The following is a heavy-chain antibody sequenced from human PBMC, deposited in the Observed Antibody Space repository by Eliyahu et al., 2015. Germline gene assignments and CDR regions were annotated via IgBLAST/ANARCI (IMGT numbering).Heavy chain of an antibody. D-gene: IGHD6-6*01. Sequence: QVQLQESGPGLVKPSETLSLTCXVXGGSISSYYRSWIRQPAGKGLEYIGRIYTSGSTNYNPSLKSRVTISVDPSKNQFSLKLSSVTAADTAVYYCAREAYSSSSGTMDVWGQGTTVTVSS. J-gene: IGHJ6*02. CDR2: IYTSGST. V-gene: IGHV4-4*07. CDR3: AREAYSSSSGTMDV. CDR1: GGSISSYY.